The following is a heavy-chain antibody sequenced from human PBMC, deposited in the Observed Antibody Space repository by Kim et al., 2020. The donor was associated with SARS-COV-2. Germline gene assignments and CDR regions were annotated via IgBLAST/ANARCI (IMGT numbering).Heavy chain of an antibody. Sequence: DSVKGRFTISRDNSKNTLYLQMNSLRAEDTSVYYCARAAGVTTLVWVDYWGQGTLVTVSS. J-gene: IGHJ4*02. D-gene: IGHD4-17*01. CDR3: ARAAGVTTLVWVDY. V-gene: IGHV3-30*01.